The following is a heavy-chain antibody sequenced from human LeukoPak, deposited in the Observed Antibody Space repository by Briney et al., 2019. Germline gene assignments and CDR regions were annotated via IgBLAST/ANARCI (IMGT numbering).Heavy chain of an antibody. CDR3: ARSDHNSWNAFDI. Sequence: ASVNVSCMASGYTFGSDDINWVRQATGQGLEWMGWINPNNGNLGYAQKFQGRVTITRNTPISTAYMELSSLASEDTAVYYCARSDHNSWNAFDIWGQGTMVTVSS. CDR1: GYTFGSDD. V-gene: IGHV1-8*03. J-gene: IGHJ3*02. D-gene: IGHD1-26*01. CDR2: INPNNGNL.